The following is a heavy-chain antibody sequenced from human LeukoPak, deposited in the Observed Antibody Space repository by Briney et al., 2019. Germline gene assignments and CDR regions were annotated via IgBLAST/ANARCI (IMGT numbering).Heavy chain of an antibody. D-gene: IGHD3-22*01. V-gene: IGHV3-23*01. J-gene: IGHJ4*02. Sequence: GGSLRLSCAASGFTFSSYAMSWVRQAPGKGREWVSAISGRGGSTYYADSVKGRFTISRDNSKNTLYLQMNSLRAEDTAVYYCAKELLVVGYYDSSGYYFDYWGQGTLVTVSS. CDR3: AKELLVVGYYDSSGYYFDY. CDR1: GFTFSSYA. CDR2: ISGRGGST.